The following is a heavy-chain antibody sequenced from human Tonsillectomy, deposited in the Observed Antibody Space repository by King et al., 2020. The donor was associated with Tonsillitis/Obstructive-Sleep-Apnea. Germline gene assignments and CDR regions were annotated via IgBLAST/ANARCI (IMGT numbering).Heavy chain of an antibody. CDR3: ARHYCSSTSCHYGYYGMDV. CDR2: IDPSDSYT. D-gene: IGHD2-2*01. Sequence: VQLVESGAEVKKPGESLRISCKGSGYSFTTYWISWVRQMPGKGLEWMGRIDPSDSYTNYSPSFQGHATISVDKSISTAYLQWSSRKASDTAMYYCARHYCSSTSCHYGYYGMDVWGQGTTVAVS. V-gene: IGHV5-10-1*03. CDR1: GYSFTTYW. J-gene: IGHJ6*02.